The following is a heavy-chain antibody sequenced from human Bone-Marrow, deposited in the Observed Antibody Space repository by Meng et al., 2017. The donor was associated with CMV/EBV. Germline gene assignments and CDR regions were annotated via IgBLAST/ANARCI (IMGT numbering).Heavy chain of an antibody. V-gene: IGHV1-69*04. CDR2: IIPILGIA. D-gene: IGHD3-9*01. Sequence: SVKVSCKASGGTFSSYTISWVRQAPGQGLEWMGRIIPILGIANYAQKFQGRVTITADNTTSTAYMELSSLRSEDTDVYYCARDANYDILTGYWGGMDVWGQGTTVTVSS. J-gene: IGHJ6*02. CDR3: ARDANYDILTGYWGGMDV. CDR1: GGTFSSYT.